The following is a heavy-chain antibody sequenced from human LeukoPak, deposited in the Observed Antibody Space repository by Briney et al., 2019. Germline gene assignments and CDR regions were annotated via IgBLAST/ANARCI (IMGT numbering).Heavy chain of an antibody. J-gene: IGHJ4*02. CDR3: ARGKQLARFDY. V-gene: IGHV4-31*03. CDR1: GGSISSGGYY. CDR2: IYYSGST. D-gene: IGHD6-6*01. Sequence: SETLSLTCTVSGGSISSGGYYWSWLRQLPGTGREWIGYIYYSGSTYYNPSLKSRVTISVDTSKNQFSLNLSSVTAADTAVYYCARGKQLARFDYWGQGTLVTVSS.